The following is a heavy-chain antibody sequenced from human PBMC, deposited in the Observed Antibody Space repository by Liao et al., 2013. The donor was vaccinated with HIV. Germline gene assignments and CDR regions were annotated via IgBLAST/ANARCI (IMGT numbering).Heavy chain of an antibody. J-gene: IGHJ6*03. Sequence: QVHLQQWGAGLLKPSETLSLTCAVYGGSFSGYYWSWIRQPPGKGLEWIGEINHSGSTNYNPSLKSRVTISVDTSKNQFSLKLSSVTAADTAVYYCARVVPYYYYMDVWGKGTTVTVSS. D-gene: IGHD3-10*02. CDR1: GGSFSGYY. V-gene: IGHV4-34*01. CDR3: ARVVPYYYYMDV. CDR2: INHSGST.